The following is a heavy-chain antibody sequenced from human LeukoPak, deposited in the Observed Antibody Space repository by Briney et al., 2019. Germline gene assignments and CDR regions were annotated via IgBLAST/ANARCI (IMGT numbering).Heavy chain of an antibody. CDR3: WIRLQQLAINYYYYMDV. Sequence: ASVKVSCKVSGYTLTELSMNWVRLAPGKGLEWMGGFDPEDGETIYPQKFQGRVTMTEDTSTDTAYMELSSLRSEDTAVYYCWIRLQQLAINYYYYMDVWGKGTTVTVSS. D-gene: IGHD6-13*01. CDR1: GYTLTELS. V-gene: IGHV1-24*01. J-gene: IGHJ6*03. CDR2: FDPEDGET.